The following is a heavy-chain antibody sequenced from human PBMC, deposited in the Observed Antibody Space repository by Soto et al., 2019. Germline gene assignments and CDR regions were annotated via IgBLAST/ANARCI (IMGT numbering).Heavy chain of an antibody. D-gene: IGHD2-15*01. CDR2: ISYDGSNK. CDR1: GFTFSSYA. J-gene: IGHJ3*02. Sequence: GGSLRLSCAASGFTFSSYAMHWVRQAPGKGLEWVAVISYDGSNKYYADSVKGRFTISRDNSKNTLYLQMNSLRAEDTAVYYCAGDPGYCSGGSCHPDAFDIWGQGTMVTVSS. CDR3: AGDPGYCSGGSCHPDAFDI. V-gene: IGHV3-30-3*01.